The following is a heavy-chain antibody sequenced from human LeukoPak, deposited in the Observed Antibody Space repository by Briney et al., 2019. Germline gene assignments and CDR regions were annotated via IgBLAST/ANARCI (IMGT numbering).Heavy chain of an antibody. CDR3: ARDYGDYLFYDYYYMDV. V-gene: IGHV1-18*04. Sequence: ASVKVSCKASGYTFTGYYMHWVRQAPGQGLEWMGWISAYNGNTNYAQKLQGRVTMTTDTSTSTAYMELRSLRSDDTAVYYCARDYGDYLFYDYYYMDVWGKGTTVTISS. CDR2: ISAYNGNT. J-gene: IGHJ6*03. CDR1: GYTFTGYY. D-gene: IGHD4-17*01.